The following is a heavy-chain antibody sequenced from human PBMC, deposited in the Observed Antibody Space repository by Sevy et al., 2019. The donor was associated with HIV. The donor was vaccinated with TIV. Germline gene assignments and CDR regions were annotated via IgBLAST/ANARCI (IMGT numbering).Heavy chain of an antibody. CDR1: GYTFTGYY. V-gene: IGHV1-2*02. CDR3: APESSGPLQLWVREYYFDY. D-gene: IGHD5-18*01. CDR2: INPNSGGT. Sequence: ASVKVSCKASGYTFTGYYMHWVRQAPGQGLEWMEWINPNSGGTNYAQKFQGRVTMTRDTSISTAHVELSRLRSDDTAVYYCAPESSGPLQLWVREYYFDYWGQGTLVTVSS. J-gene: IGHJ4*02.